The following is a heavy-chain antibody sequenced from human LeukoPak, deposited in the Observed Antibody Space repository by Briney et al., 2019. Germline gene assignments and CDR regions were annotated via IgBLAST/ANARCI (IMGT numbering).Heavy chain of an antibody. Sequence: QPGGSLRLSCAASGFTVSNYYMTWVRQAPGKGLECVSILYSGGMTYYADSVKGRFTISTDTSKNTVNLQMNSLRAEDTAIYYCARMFGGNYYGYYFDYWGQGSMLTVSS. CDR1: GFTVSNYY. D-gene: IGHD1-26*01. CDR3: ARMFGGNYYGYYFDY. V-gene: IGHV3-53*01. CDR2: LYSGGMT. J-gene: IGHJ4*02.